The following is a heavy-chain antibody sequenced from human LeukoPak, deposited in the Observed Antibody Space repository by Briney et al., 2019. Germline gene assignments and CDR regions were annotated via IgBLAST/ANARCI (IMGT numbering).Heavy chain of an antibody. D-gene: IGHD5-24*01. CDR2: ISSSSSYI. J-gene: IGHJ6*02. Sequence: PGGSLRLSSAASGFTFSSYSMNWVRQAPGKGLEWVSSISSSSSYIYYADSVKGRFTISRDNAKNSLYLQMNSLRAEDTAVYYCAKVEMATIDYYYGMDVWGQGTTVTVSS. CDR1: GFTFSSYS. CDR3: AKVEMATIDYYYGMDV. V-gene: IGHV3-21*01.